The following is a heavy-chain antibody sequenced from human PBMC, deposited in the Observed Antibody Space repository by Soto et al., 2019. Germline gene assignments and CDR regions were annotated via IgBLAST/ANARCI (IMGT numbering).Heavy chain of an antibody. CDR2: IWYDGSNK. V-gene: IGHV3-33*01. J-gene: IGHJ4*02. Sequence: PGGSLRLSCAASGFTFSSYGMHWVRQAPGKGLEWVAVIWYDGSNKYYADSVKGRFTISRDNSKNTLYLQMNSLRAEDTAVYYCARVPNSSGYYYPLDYWGQGTLVTVSS. CDR1: GFTFSSYG. CDR3: ARVPNSSGYYYPLDY. D-gene: IGHD3-22*01.